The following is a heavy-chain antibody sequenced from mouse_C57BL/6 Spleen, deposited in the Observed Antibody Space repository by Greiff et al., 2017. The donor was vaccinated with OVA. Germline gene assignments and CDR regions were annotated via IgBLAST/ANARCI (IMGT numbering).Heavy chain of an antibody. CDR2: ISYDGSN. CDR1: GYSITSGYY. V-gene: IGHV3-6*01. J-gene: IGHJ3*01. CDR3: AGGPWFAY. Sequence: EVKLQESGPGLVKPSQSLSLTCSVTGYSITSGYYWNWIRQFPGNKLEWMGYISYDGSNNYNPSLKNRISITRDTSKNQFFLKLNSVTTEDTATYYCAGGPWFAYWGQGTLVTVSA.